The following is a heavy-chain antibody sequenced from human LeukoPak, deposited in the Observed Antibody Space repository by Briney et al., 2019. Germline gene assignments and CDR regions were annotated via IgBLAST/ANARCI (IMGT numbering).Heavy chain of an antibody. CDR1: GFTLSTST. CDR3: ARTYSDSLDY. J-gene: IGHJ4*02. D-gene: IGHD1-26*01. Sequence: GGSLRLSCAASGFTLSTSTMNWVRQAPGKGLEWVSSISSSSSYIYYADSVKGRFTISRDNARNSLYLQMNSLRAEDTAVYYCARTYSDSLDYWGQGTLVTVSS. CDR2: ISSSSSYI. V-gene: IGHV3-21*01.